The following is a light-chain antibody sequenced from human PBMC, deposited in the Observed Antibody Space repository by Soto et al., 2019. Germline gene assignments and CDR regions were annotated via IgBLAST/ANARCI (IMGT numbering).Light chain of an antibody. V-gene: IGKV3-20*01. CDR1: QSVSNSY. CDR3: QQFGSSLYT. J-gene: IGKJ2*01. Sequence: ETVLTQSPGTLSLSPGERATLSCWTSQSVSNSYLAWYQQKPGQAPRLLIYDASSRAPGIQDRFSGSGAGTDFTRTISRLEPEDFAVYYCQQFGSSLYTVGQGTKLEIK. CDR2: DAS.